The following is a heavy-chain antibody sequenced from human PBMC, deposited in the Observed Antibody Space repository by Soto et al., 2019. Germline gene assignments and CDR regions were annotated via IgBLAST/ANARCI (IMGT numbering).Heavy chain of an antibody. D-gene: IGHD5-12*01. Sequence: PPETLSLACAVYGGSFGVYYWGWIRQPPGKVLEWIGEINHIGSTNYNPSLKSRVTISGDTSKNQFSLKLSAVTAAYTAVYYFGRGRYMALYFDYWGQGTMVTVSS. V-gene: IGHV4-34*01. CDR1: GGSFGVYY. J-gene: IGHJ4*02. CDR2: INHIGST. CDR3: GRGRYMALYFDY.